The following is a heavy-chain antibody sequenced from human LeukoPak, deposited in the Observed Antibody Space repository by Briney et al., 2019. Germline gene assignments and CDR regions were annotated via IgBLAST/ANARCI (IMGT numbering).Heavy chain of an antibody. CDR1: GFSLRSSE. J-gene: IGHJ5*02. V-gene: IGHV3-48*03. Sequence: GGSLRLSCAASGFSLRSSEMNWVRQAPGKGPEWVAHINSADNVEYYTDSVRGRFTRSRDNAKDLLYLQMNSLRDEDTAVYYCARDTVNGPFVISLDLWGQGVLVTVSS. D-gene: IGHD2-8*01. CDR3: ARDTVNGPFVISLDL. CDR2: INSADNVE.